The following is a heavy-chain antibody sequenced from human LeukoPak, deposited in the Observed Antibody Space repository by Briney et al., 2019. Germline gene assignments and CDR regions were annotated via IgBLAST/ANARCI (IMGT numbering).Heavy chain of an antibody. CDR3: ARGRGAEILD. CDR2: ISYDGSNK. J-gene: IGHJ4*02. V-gene: IGHV3-30*04. D-gene: IGHD1-26*01. CDR1: GFHFSSYA. Sequence: GSLRLSCAASGFHFSSYAMHWVRQAPGKGLEWVAVISYDGSNKYYADSVKGRFTISRDNSKNTLYLQMNSLRAEDTAVYYCARGRGAEILDWGQGTLVTVSS.